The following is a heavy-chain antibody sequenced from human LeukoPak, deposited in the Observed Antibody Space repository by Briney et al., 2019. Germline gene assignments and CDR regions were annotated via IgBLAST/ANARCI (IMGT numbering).Heavy chain of an antibody. CDR1: GGSISSYY. Sequence: SSETLSLTCTVSGGSISSYYWTWIRQPPGKGLEWIGYIYYTGSTSYNPSLKSRVTISVQTSKNQFSLKLSSVTAADTAVYYCARGLNRNDYGDYGYWGQGTLVTVSS. D-gene: IGHD4-17*01. CDR2: IYYTGST. CDR3: ARGLNRNDYGDYGY. V-gene: IGHV4-59*01. J-gene: IGHJ4*02.